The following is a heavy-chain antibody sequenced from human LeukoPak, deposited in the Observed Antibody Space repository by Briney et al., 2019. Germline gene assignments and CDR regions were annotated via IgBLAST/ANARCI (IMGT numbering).Heavy chain of an antibody. J-gene: IGHJ3*02. CDR3: ARNYCSTTSCYDAFDI. D-gene: IGHD2-2*01. V-gene: IGHV4-4*07. CDR1: GGSMSSYY. Sequence: SETLSLTCTVSGGSMSSYYWSWIRQPAGKGLEWIGRIYASGSTNYNPSLKSRVTMSVDTSKNQFSLKLSSATAADTAVYYCARNYCSTTSCYDAFDIWGQGTMVTVSS. CDR2: IYASGST.